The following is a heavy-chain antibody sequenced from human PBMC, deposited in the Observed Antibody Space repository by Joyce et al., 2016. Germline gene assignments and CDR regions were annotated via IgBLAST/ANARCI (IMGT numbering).Heavy chain of an antibody. J-gene: IGHJ4*02. Sequence: QVQLVESGGGVVQPGRSLRLTCAASGFIFSHYSMHWVRQAPGKGLEWVEVISSDGTNRDHVDSVKGRFTISRDNSKNTLYLQMNSLRAEDTTVYYCARDLGPKNKTLAYWGQGVLVTVSS. V-gene: IGHV3-30*04. CDR3: ARDLGPKNKTLAY. D-gene: IGHD2/OR15-2a*01. CDR1: GFIFSHYS. CDR2: ISSDGTNR.